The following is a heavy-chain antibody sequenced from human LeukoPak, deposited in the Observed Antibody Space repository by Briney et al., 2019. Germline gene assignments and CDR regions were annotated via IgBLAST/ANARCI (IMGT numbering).Heavy chain of an antibody. Sequence: PGGSLRLSCAASGFTFSSYTMNWVRQAPGKGLEWVSAISGSGGSTYYADSVKGRFTISRDNSKNTLYLQMNSLRAEDTAVYYCAKDRKGSSWWGGRYYYYMDVWGKGTTVTVSS. D-gene: IGHD6-13*01. J-gene: IGHJ6*03. CDR2: ISGSGGST. CDR3: AKDRKGSSWWGGRYYYYMDV. V-gene: IGHV3-23*01. CDR1: GFTFSSYT.